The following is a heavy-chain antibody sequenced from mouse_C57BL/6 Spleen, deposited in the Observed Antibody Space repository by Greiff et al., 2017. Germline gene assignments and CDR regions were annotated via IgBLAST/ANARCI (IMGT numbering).Heavy chain of an antibody. CDR3: ARDAMVTTGTGFAY. J-gene: IGHJ3*01. CDR1: GFTFSDFY. D-gene: IGHD2-2*01. V-gene: IGHV7-1*01. CDR2: SRNKANDYTT. Sequence: EVQLVDSGGGLVQSGRSLRLSCATSGFTFSDFYMEWVRQAPGKGLEWIAASRNKANDYTTEYSASVKGRFIVSRDTSQSILYLQMKSLRAEDTAIYYCARDAMVTTGTGFAYWGQGTLVTVSA.